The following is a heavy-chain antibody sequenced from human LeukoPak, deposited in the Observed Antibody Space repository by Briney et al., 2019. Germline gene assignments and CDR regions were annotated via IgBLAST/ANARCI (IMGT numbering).Heavy chain of an antibody. V-gene: IGHV3-21*01. Sequence: PGGSLRLSRAASGFTLSTNAMNWVRQAPGKGLEWVSCISSSSNYIYYADSVKGRFTISRDNAKNSLCLQMNSLRAEDTARYYCARVTGRLVARQLVFHYWGQGTPVTVSS. J-gene: IGHJ4*02. D-gene: IGHD6-13*01. CDR1: GFTLSTNA. CDR3: ARVTGRLVARQLVFHY. CDR2: ISSSSNYI.